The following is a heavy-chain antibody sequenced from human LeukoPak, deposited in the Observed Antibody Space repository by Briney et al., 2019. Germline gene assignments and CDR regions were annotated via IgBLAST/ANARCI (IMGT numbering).Heavy chain of an antibody. V-gene: IGHV4-30-2*05. D-gene: IGHD6-19*01. CDR2: IYHSGST. CDR1: GGSISSGGYS. Sequence: PSQTLSLTCAVSGGSISSGGYSWSWIRQPPGKGLEWIGYIYHSGSTYYNPSLKSRVTISVDTSKNQFSLKLSSVTAADTAVYYCARPAVAGSYYYGMDVWGQGTTVTVSS. CDR3: ARPAVAGSYYYGMDV. J-gene: IGHJ6*02.